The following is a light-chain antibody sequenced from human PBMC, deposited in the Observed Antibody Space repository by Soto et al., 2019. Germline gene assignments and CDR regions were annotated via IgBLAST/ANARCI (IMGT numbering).Light chain of an antibody. CDR2: DTS. V-gene: IGLV7-46*01. Sequence: AVVTQEPSLTVSPGGTVTLTCGSSTGDVTSGHYPYWFQQEPGQAPRTLIYDTSNKHSWTPARFSGSLLGGKAALTLSGAQPEDEAIYYCLLAYSSSRPVFGGGTKLTVL. CDR1: TGDVTSGHY. J-gene: IGLJ2*01. CDR3: LLAYSSSRPV.